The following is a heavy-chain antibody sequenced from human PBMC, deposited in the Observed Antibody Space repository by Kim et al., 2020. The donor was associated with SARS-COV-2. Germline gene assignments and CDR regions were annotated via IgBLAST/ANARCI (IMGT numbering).Heavy chain of an antibody. Sequence: GGSLRLSCTASGFTFGDDAMSWFRQAPGKGLELVGFSRSKAYGGTTEYAASVKGRFTISRDDSKSIAYLQMNSLKTEDTAVYYCTRFDFWSGRIPDYCGQGTLVTVSS. CDR3: TRFDFWSGRIPDY. CDR1: GFTFGDDA. CDR2: SRSKAYGGTT. D-gene: IGHD3-3*01. V-gene: IGHV3-49*03. J-gene: IGHJ4*02.